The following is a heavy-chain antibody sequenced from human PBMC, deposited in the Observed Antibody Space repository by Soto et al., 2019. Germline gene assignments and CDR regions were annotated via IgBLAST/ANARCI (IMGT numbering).Heavy chain of an antibody. CDR1: GYTFTSYG. D-gene: IGHD6-19*01. CDR3: ARDAVSGWYATDAFDI. CDR2: ISAYNGNT. J-gene: IGHJ3*02. Sequence: GASVKVSCKASGYTFTSYGISWVRQAPGQGLEWMGWISAYNGNTNYAQKLQGRVTMTTDTSTSTAYMELRSLRSDDTAVYYCARDAVSGWYATDAFDIWGQGTMVTVSS. V-gene: IGHV1-18*01.